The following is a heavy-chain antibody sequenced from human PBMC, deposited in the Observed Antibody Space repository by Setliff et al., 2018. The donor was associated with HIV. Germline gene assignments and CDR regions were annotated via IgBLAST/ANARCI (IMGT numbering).Heavy chain of an antibody. Sequence: GGSLRLSCAASGFTFSDFSMNWVRQAPGKGPEWVSYISIYISNIYYADSVKGRFTISRDNVKNSLYLQMNSLRAEDTAMYYCVKGRWASPFDNWGQGTLVTVSS. CDR1: GFTFSDFS. D-gene: IGHD3-16*01. J-gene: IGHJ4*02. CDR3: VKGRWASPFDN. CDR2: ISIYISNI. V-gene: IGHV3-48*01.